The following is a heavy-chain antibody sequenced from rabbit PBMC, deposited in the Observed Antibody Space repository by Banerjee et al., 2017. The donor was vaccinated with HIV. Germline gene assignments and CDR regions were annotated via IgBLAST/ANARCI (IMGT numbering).Heavy chain of an antibody. CDR3: ARGATWTIWNL. Sequence: QEQLVESGGGLVQPEGSLTLTCTASGFSFSSSYYMCWVRQTPGKGLEWIACIYAGSSGTTFYANWAKGRFTSSKTASTTVTLQMTSLTAADTATYFCARGATWTIWNLWGQGTLVTVS. V-gene: IGHV1S45*01. CDR2: IYAGSSGTT. D-gene: IGHD2-1*01. CDR1: GFSFSSSYY. J-gene: IGHJ4*01.